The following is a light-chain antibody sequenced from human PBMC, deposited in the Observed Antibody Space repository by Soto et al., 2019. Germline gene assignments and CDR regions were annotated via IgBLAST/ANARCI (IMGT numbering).Light chain of an antibody. V-gene: IGLV8-61*01. CDR2: STN. CDR1: SGSVSTSYY. CDR3: VLYMGSGIWV. J-gene: IGLJ3*02. Sequence: QAVVTQEPSFSVSPGGTVTLTCGLSSGSVSTSYYPSWYQQTPGQAPRTLIYSTNTRSSGVPDRFSGSILGNKAALTITGAQADDESDYYCVLYMGSGIWVFGEGTKLTVL.